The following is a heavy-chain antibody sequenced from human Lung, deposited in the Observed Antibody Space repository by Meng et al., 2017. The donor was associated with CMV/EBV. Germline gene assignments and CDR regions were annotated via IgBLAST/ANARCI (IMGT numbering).Heavy chain of an antibody. V-gene: IGHV3-9*01. J-gene: IGHJ6*02. CDR1: GFTFDDYG. CDR2: ISWNSGVI. Sequence: SXKISCAASGFTFDDYGMHWVRQAPGKGLEWVSGISWNSGVIAYADSVKGRFTISRDNAKNSLYLQMNSLRVEDTALYYCAKDGGSGWTINYYGMDVWGQGTTVTVSS. CDR3: AKDGGSGWTINYYGMDV. D-gene: IGHD6-19*01.